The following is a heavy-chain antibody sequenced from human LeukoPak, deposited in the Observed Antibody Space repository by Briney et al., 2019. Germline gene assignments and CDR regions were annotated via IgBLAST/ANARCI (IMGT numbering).Heavy chain of an antibody. Sequence: SETLSLTCTVSGGSISSSSYYWGWIRQPPGKGLEWIGSIYHSGSTYYNPSLKSRVTISVDTSKNQFSLKLSSVTAADTAVYYCARPSSGYYSSDAFDIWGQGTMVTVSS. CDR1: GGSISSSSYY. V-gene: IGHV4-39*07. J-gene: IGHJ3*02. CDR3: ARPSSGYYSSDAFDI. CDR2: IYHSGST. D-gene: IGHD3-22*01.